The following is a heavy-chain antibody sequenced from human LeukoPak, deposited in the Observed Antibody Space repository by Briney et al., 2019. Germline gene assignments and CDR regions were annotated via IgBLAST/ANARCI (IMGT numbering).Heavy chain of an antibody. J-gene: IGHJ5*02. D-gene: IGHD2-2*01. CDR1: GYTLTELS. Sequence: ASVKVSCTVSGYTLTELSMHWVRQAPGKGLEWMGGFDPEDGETIYAQKFQGRVTMTEDTSTDTAYMELSSLRSEDTAVYYCATGPGYCSSTSCRNWFDPWGQGTLVTVSS. CDR3: ATGPGYCSSTSCRNWFDP. CDR2: FDPEDGET. V-gene: IGHV1-24*01.